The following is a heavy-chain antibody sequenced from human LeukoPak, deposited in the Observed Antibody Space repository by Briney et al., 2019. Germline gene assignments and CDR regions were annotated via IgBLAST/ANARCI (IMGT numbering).Heavy chain of an antibody. V-gene: IGHV1-18*01. D-gene: IGHD1-1*01. CDR3: ARRAPGKLAADY. CDR1: GYTFTSYG. Sequence: GASVKVSCKASGYTFTSYGISWVRQATGQGREWMGWSGPYNGHTNYAQKLQDRLTMTIDTSTSTAYMELRSLRSDDTAMYYCARRAPGKLAADYWGQGTLVTVSS. CDR2: SGPYNGHT. J-gene: IGHJ4*02.